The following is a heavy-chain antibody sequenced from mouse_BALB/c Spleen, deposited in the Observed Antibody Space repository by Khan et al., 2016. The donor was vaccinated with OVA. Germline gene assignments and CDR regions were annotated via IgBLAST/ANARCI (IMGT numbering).Heavy chain of an antibody. CDR2: INPSTGYT. D-gene: IGHD1-1*01. J-gene: IGHJ2*01. CDR3: ARRGLRWDFDY. CDR1: GYTFINYW. V-gene: IGHV1-7*01. Sequence: VQLQESGAELAKPGASVKMSCKASGYTFINYWILWVKQRPGQGLEWIGYINPSTGYTEYNQNFKDKATLTADQSSSTAYMQLSRLTSEDSAVYYCARRGLRWDFDYWGQGTTLTVSS.